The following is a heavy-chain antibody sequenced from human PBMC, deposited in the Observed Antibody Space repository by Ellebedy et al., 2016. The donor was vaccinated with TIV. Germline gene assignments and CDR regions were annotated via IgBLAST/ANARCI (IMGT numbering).Heavy chain of an antibody. V-gene: IGHV3-21*01. D-gene: IGHD3-9*01. CDR2: ISHSSHFI. CDR3: AGDRVVFYSY. CDR1: GFTFSTYG. Sequence: GESLKISCAASGFTFSTYGMNWVRQAPGKGLEWVSSISHSSHFIYYVDSVKGRFTISRDNAKNSLYLQMNSLSAEDTAVYYCAGDRVVFYSYWGQGTLVTVSS. J-gene: IGHJ4*02.